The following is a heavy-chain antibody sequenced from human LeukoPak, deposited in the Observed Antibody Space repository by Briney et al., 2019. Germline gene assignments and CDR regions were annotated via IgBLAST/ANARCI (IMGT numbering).Heavy chain of an antibody. V-gene: IGHV4-59*01. D-gene: IGHD3/OR15-3a*01. Sequence: SETLSLTCTVSGDSISPYYWTWIRQPPGKGLEYIGYIHYSGRTTYNPPLKGRVTISVDTSKKELSLRLTSVTAADTAVYYCTRVWGGLARGAFDFWGHGTMVTVSS. CDR3: TRVWGGLARGAFDF. J-gene: IGHJ3*01. CDR2: IHYSGRT. CDR1: GDSISPYY.